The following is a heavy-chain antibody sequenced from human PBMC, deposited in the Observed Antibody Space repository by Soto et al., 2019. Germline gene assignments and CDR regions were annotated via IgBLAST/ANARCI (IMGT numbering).Heavy chain of an antibody. CDR3: VGAGGYYYYGMDV. CDR2: IYYSGST. CDR1: GGSISSGDYY. Sequence: SETLSLTCTVSGGSISSGDYYWSWIRQPPGKGLEWIGYIYYSGSTYYNPSLKSRVTISVDTSKNQFSLKLSSVTAADTAVYYCVGAGGYYYYGMDVWGQGTTVTVSS. D-gene: IGHD3-16*01. V-gene: IGHV4-30-4*01. J-gene: IGHJ6*02.